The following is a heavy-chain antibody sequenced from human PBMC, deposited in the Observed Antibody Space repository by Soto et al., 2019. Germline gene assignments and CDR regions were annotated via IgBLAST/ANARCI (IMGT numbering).Heavy chain of an antibody. V-gene: IGHV3-30*18. D-gene: IGHD3-3*01. CDR2: ISYDGSNK. J-gene: IGHJ4*02. Sequence: QTGGSLRLSCAASGFTFSSYGMHWVRQAPGKGLEWVAVISYDGSNKYYADSVKGRFTISRDNSKNTLYLQMNSLRAEDTAVYYCAKANRITIFGVVPKPPDYWGQGTLVTVSS. CDR1: GFTFSSYG. CDR3: AKANRITIFGVVPKPPDY.